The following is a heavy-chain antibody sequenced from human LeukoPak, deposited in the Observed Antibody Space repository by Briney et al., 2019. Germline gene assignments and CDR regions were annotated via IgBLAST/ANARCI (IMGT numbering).Heavy chain of an antibody. J-gene: IGHJ4*02. Sequence: GGSLRLSCAASGFTFSSYAMSWVRQAPGKGLEWVSAISGSGGSTYYADSVKGRFTISRDNSKNTLYLQMNSLRAEDTAVYYCVKYDFGYCSGGSCHSTIDYWGQGTLVTVSS. CDR2: ISGSGGST. CDR1: GFTFSSYA. CDR3: VKYDFGYCSGGSCHSTIDY. D-gene: IGHD2-15*01. V-gene: IGHV3-23*01.